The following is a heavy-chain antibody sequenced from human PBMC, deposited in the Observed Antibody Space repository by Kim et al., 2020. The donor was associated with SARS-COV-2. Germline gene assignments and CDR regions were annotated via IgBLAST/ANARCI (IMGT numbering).Heavy chain of an antibody. D-gene: IGHD6-19*01. J-gene: IGHJ4*02. CDR3: ARWSSGWYNPNTPFDY. V-gene: IGHV1-18*01. Sequence: NLQGRVTMTTDTSTSTAYMELRSLRSDDTAVYYCARWSSGWYNPNTPFDYWGQGTLVTVSS.